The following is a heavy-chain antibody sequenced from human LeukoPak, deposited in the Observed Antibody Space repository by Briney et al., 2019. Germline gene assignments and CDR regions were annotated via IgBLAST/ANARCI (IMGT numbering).Heavy chain of an antibody. D-gene: IGHD3-3*01. Sequence: GGSLRLSCAASGFTFRSYWMSWVRQAPGKGLEWVANIKQDGSEKYYVDSVKGRFTISRDNAKNSLYLQMNSLRAEDTAVYYCARDDAIFGVVDLNWFDPWGQGTLVTVSS. CDR1: GFTFRSYW. CDR2: IKQDGSEK. J-gene: IGHJ5*02. V-gene: IGHV3-7*01. CDR3: ARDDAIFGVVDLNWFDP.